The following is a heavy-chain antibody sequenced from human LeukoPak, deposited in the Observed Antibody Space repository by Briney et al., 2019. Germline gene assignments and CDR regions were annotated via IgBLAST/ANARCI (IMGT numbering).Heavy chain of an antibody. V-gene: IGHV4-59*01. J-gene: IGHJ6*03. CDR1: GGSISSYY. Sequence: SETLSLTCTVSGGSISSYYWSWIRQPPGKGLEWIGYIYYSGSTNYNPSLKSRVTISVDTSKNQFSLKLSSVTAADTAVYYCARTPSSSSPYYYYYYMDVWGKGTTVTVSS. D-gene: IGHD6-6*01. CDR3: ARTPSSSSPYYYYYYMDV. CDR2: IYYSGST.